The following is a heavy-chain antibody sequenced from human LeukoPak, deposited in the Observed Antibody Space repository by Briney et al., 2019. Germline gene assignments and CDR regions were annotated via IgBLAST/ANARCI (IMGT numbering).Heavy chain of an antibody. CDR3: ARERGDKDMSGGSSFDV. V-gene: IGHV3-53*01. J-gene: IGHJ3*01. D-gene: IGHD2-21*01. CDR1: GFTASNNC. Sequence: GGSLRLSCAAAGFTASNNCVTWVRQAPGKGLEWVSVICGDGRLFYADSVKGRFSVSRDNSENTVYLQVTSLRADDTAVYFCARERGDKDMSGGSSFDVWGQGTLVIVSS. CDR2: ICGDGRL.